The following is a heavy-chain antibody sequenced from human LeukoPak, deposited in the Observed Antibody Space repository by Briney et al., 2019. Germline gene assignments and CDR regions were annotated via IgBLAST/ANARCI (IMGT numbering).Heavy chain of an antibody. CDR3: ARGGTVRNGMDV. J-gene: IGHJ6*02. CDR1: GGSISSYY. Sequence: SETLSLTCTASGGSISSYYWSWIRQPPGKGLEWIGYIYYSGSTNYNPSLKSRVTISVDTSRNQFSLKLSTVTAADTAVYYCARGGTVRNGMDVWGQGTTVTVSS. V-gene: IGHV4-59*01. D-gene: IGHD1-26*01. CDR2: IYYSGST.